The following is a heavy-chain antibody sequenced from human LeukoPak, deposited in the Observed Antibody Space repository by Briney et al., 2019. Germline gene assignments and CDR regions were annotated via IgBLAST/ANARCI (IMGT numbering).Heavy chain of an antibody. CDR1: GFTFSSYA. D-gene: IGHD3-22*01. CDR3: AKGASYYYDSSGLDYFDY. Sequence: PGGSLRLSCAASGFTFSSYAMSWVRQAPGKGLEWVSAISGSGGSTHYADSVKGRFTIFRDNSKNTLYLQMNSLRAEVTAVYYCAKGASYYYDSSGLDYFDYWGQGTLVTVSS. J-gene: IGHJ4*02. V-gene: IGHV3-23*01. CDR2: ISGSGGST.